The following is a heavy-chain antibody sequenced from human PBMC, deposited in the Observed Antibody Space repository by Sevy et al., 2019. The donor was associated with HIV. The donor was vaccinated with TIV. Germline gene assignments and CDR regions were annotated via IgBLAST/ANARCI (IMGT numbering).Heavy chain of an antibody. CDR1: GFSLSTNGVG. Sequence: SGPTLVNPTQTLTLTCTFSGFSLSTNGVGVGWIRQPPGKALECLAIIYWDDDKHYSPSLKSRLTITKDTSKNQVVLTMTNIDTVDTATYYCARWDCDDYIDWFDPWGQGTLVSVSS. CDR3: ARWDCDDYIDWFDP. V-gene: IGHV2-5*02. J-gene: IGHJ5*02. D-gene: IGHD3-16*01. CDR2: IYWDDDK.